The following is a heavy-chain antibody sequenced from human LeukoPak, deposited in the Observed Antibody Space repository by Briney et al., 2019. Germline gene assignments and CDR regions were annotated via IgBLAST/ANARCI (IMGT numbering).Heavy chain of an antibody. J-gene: IGHJ4*02. CDR3: ARLGCSSTSCFFDY. V-gene: IGHV4-34*01. CDR2: INHSGST. D-gene: IGHD2-2*01. CDR1: GGSFSGYY. Sequence: PSETLSLTCAVYGGSFSGYYWSWIRQPPGKGLEWIGEINHSGSTNSNSPLKSRVTISVDTPKNQFSLKLSSVTAADTAVYYCARLGCSSTSCFFDYWGQGTLVTVSP.